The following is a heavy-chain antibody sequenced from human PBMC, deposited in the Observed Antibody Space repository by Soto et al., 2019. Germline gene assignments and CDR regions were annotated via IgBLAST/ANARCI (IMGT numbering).Heavy chain of an antibody. CDR3: ARGNSSSSAALDS. V-gene: IGHV3-30*04. J-gene: IGHJ4*02. D-gene: IGHD6-13*01. CDR2: ISYDARKK. CDR1: GFTFRTYA. Sequence: QVQLVESGGGVVQPGRSLRLSCGASGFTFRTYAMHWVRQAPGKGLEWVAIISYDARKKYYADSVKGRFTISRDNSKNTLYVQMDSLRAEDTAVYYCARGNSSSSAALDSWGQGTLVTVSS.